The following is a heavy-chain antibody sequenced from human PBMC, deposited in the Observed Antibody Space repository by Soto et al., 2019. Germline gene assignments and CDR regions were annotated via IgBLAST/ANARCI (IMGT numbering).Heavy chain of an antibody. CDR3: ARRDWKFRGYYFDY. D-gene: IGHD3-3*01. CDR2: VSHGGNT. Sequence: QVQLQESGPGLVRPSETLSLLCSVSGGEISAPSYYWEWIRQSPVKGLEWIGSVSHGGNTYYRPSLDSRVKISVDLSKNQFSLQLTSVTATDTAVYFCARRDWKFRGYYFDYWGQGTQVTVSS. CDR1: GGEISAPSYY. J-gene: IGHJ4*02. V-gene: IGHV4-39*01.